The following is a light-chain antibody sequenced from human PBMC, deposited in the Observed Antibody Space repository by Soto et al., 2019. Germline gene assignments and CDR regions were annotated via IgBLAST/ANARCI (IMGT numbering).Light chain of an antibody. CDR1: QSISSW. Sequence: DIQMTQSPSTLSASVGDRVTIICRASQSISSWLAWYQQNPGKAPKVLIYKASSLESGVPSRFSGSGSGTEFTLTISSLQPDDFATYYCQQYNSYPYTFGQGTKLEIK. V-gene: IGKV1-5*03. J-gene: IGKJ2*01. CDR2: KAS. CDR3: QQYNSYPYT.